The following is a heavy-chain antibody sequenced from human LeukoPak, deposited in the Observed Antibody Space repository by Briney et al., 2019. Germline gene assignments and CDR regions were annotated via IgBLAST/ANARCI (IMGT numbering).Heavy chain of an antibody. J-gene: IGHJ6*02. V-gene: IGHV1-2*02. CDR1: GYTFTDYY. CDR3: ALSSGVATLYYYYYGMDV. D-gene: IGHD5-12*01. CDR2: INPNSGGT. Sequence: ASVKVSCKASGYTFTDYYMHWVRQAPGQGLEWMGWINPNSGGTNYAQKFQGRVTMTRDTSISTAYMELSRLRSDDTAVYYCALSSGVATLYYYYYGMDVWGQGTTVTVSS.